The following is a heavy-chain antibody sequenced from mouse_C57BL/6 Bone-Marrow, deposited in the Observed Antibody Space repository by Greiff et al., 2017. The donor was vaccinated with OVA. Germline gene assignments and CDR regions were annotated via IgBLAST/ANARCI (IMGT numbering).Heavy chain of an antibody. CDR2: IDPETGGT. J-gene: IGHJ4*01. Sequence: QVHVKQSGAELVRPGASVTRSCKASGYTFTDYEMHWVKQTPVHGLEWIGAIDPETGGTAYNQKFKGKAILTADKSSSTAYMELRSLTSEDSAVYYCTRGYSNYYAMDYWGQGTSVTVSA. CDR1: GYTFTDYE. V-gene: IGHV1-15*01. D-gene: IGHD2-5*01. CDR3: TRGYSNYYAMDY.